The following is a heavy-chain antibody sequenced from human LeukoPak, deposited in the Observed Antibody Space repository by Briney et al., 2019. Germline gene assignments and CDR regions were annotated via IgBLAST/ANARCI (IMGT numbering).Heavy chain of an antibody. D-gene: IGHD3-9*01. CDR3: ARGAGYYDILTGYPYYYGMDV. V-gene: IGHV4-61*01. J-gene: IGHJ6*02. Sequence: SETLSLTCTVSGGSVSSGSYYWSWIRQPSGKGLEWIGYIYYSGSTNYNPSLKSRVTISVDTSKNQFSLKLSSVTAADTAVYYCARGAGYYDILTGYPYYYGMDVWGQGTTVTVSS. CDR2: IYYSGST. CDR1: GGSVSSGSYY.